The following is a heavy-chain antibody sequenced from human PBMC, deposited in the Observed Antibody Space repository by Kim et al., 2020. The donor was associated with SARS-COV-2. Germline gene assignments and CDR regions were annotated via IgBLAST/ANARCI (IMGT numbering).Heavy chain of an antibody. J-gene: IGHJ4*02. CDR1: GGSISSGGYY. D-gene: IGHD4-17*01. V-gene: IGHV4-31*03. CDR3: ARVEERDYGRIDY. CDR2: IYYSGST. Sequence: SETLSLTCTVSGGSISSGGYYWSWIRQHPGKGLEWIGYIYYSGSTYYNPSLKSRVTISVDTSKNQFSLKLSSVTAADTAVYYCARVEERDYGRIDYWGQGTLVTVSS.